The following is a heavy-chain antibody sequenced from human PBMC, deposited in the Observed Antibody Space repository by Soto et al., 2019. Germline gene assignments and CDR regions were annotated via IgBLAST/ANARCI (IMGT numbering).Heavy chain of an antibody. Sequence: ASVKVSCKASGYTFTGYYMHWVRQAPGQGLEWMGWINPNSGGTNYAQKFQGWVTMTRDTSISTAYMELSRLRSDDTAVYYCARDVGSGISGYDLGDLFDYWGQGTLVTVSS. J-gene: IGHJ4*02. CDR2: INPNSGGT. V-gene: IGHV1-2*04. D-gene: IGHD5-12*01. CDR3: ARDVGSGISGYDLGDLFDY. CDR1: GYTFTGYY.